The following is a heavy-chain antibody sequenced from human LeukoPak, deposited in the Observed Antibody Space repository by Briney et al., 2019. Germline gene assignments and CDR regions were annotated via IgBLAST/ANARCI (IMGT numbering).Heavy chain of an antibody. J-gene: IGHJ4*02. Sequence: ASVKVSCKASGYTFTNYLLHWVRQAPGQGLEWVGRITPSVDTTNYAQKFRDRVTMTRNTSTSTVYMELSSLRSEDTAVYHCVREESGGYFDYWGQGTLVTVSS. CDR3: VREESGGYFDY. D-gene: IGHD2-8*02. CDR2: ITPSVDTT. CDR1: GYTFTNYL. V-gene: IGHV1-46*01.